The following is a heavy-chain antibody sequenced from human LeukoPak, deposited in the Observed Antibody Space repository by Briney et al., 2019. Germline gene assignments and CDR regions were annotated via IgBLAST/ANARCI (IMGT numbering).Heavy chain of an antibody. Sequence: PSQTLSLTCTVSGGSISSGDYYWSWIRQPPGKGLEWIGYIYYSGGTYYNPSLNSRVTVSVDTSKNQFSLKLSSVTAADTAVYYCARHGPYYYDSSGRHWYFDLWGRGTLVTVSS. CDR1: GGSISSGDYY. J-gene: IGHJ2*01. CDR3: ARHGPYYYDSSGRHWYFDL. CDR2: IYYSGGT. D-gene: IGHD3-22*01. V-gene: IGHV4-30-4*01.